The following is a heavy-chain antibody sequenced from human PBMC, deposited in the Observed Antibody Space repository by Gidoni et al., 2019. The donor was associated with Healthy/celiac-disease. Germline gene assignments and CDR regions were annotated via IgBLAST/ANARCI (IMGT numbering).Heavy chain of an antibody. J-gene: IGHJ4*02. CDR2: INSEGSST. Sequence: EVQLVESGGCLVQPGESLRRSCAASGLTFSSYWMHWVMQAPVKVLVWVSRINSEGSSTSYADSVKGRFTISRDNAKNTLYLQMNSLRADDTAVYYCARSRNYYDSSGYHGHFQFDYWGQGTLVTVSS. CDR1: GLTFSSYW. D-gene: IGHD3-22*01. CDR3: ARSRNYYDSSGYHGHFQFDY. V-gene: IGHV3-74*01.